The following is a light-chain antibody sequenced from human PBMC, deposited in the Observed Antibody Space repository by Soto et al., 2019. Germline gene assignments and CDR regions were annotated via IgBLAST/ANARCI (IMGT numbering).Light chain of an antibody. CDR3: CSYAGTRTSWV. V-gene: IGLV2-23*01. J-gene: IGLJ1*01. CDR2: EGT. Sequence: QSVLTQPASVSGFVGQSITMSCTGSSSDVGTFNLVSWFQRHPGKAPKLLIFEGTKRPSGVSDRFSGSKSGNTASLTISGLQAEDEADYHCCSYAGTRTSWVFGTGTKVTVL. CDR1: SSDVGTFNL.